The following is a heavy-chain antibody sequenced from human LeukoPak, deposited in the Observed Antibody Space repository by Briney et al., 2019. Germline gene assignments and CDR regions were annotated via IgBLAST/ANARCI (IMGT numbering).Heavy chain of an antibody. J-gene: IGHJ5*02. CDR3: ARAEHIVVVTASHNWFDP. D-gene: IGHD2-21*02. CDR2: INHSGST. V-gene: IGHV4-34*01. Sequence: SETLSLTCAVYGGSFSGYYWSWIRQPPGKGLEWIGEINHSGSTNYNPSLKSRVTISVDTSKNQFSLKLSFVTAADTAVYYCARAEHIVVVTASHNWFDPWGQGTLVTVSS. CDR1: GGSFSGYY.